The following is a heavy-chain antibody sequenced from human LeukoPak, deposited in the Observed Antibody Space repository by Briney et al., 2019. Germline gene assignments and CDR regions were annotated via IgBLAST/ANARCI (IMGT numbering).Heavy chain of an antibody. CDR1: GFTFSSYG. CDR3: ARDEEEWLVLDY. D-gene: IGHD6-19*01. CDR2: IWYDGSNK. J-gene: IGHJ4*02. Sequence: GGSLRLSCAASGFTFSSYGMHWVRQAPGKGLEWVAVIWYDGSNKYYADSVKGRFTISRDNSKNTLYLQMNSLRAEDTAVYYCARDEEEWLVLDYWGQGTLVTVSS. V-gene: IGHV3-33*01.